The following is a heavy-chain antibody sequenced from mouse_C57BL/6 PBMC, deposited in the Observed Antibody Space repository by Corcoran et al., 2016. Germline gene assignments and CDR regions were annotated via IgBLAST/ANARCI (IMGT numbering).Heavy chain of an antibody. V-gene: IGHV3-6*01. CDR2: ISYDGSN. D-gene: IGHD1-1*01. CDR1: GYSITSGYY. J-gene: IGHJ4*01. CDR3: ARETYYYYAMDY. Sequence: DVQLQESGPGLVKPSQSLSLTCSVTGYSITSGYYWNWIRQFPGNKLEWMGYISYDGSNNYNPSLKNRISITRDTSKNPFFLKLNSVTTEDTATYYCARETYYYYAMDYWGQGTSVTVSS.